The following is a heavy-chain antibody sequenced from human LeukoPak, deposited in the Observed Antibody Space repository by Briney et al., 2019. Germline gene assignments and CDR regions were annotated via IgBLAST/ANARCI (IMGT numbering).Heavy chain of an antibody. D-gene: IGHD6-19*01. V-gene: IGHV4-34*01. CDR3: ARGTGGGWSDMDY. Sequence: KTSETLSLTCAVYGGSFSGYYWSWIRQPPGKGLEWIGEINHSGSTNYNPSLKSRVTISVDTSKNQFSLKLSSVTAADTAVYYCARGTGGGWSDMDYWGQGTLVTVSS. CDR1: GGSFSGYY. J-gene: IGHJ4*02. CDR2: INHSGST.